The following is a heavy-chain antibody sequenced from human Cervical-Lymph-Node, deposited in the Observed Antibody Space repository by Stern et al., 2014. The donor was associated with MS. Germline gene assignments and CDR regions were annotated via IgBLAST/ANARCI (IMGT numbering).Heavy chain of an antibody. Sequence: QVQLGQSGAEVKKPGASVKVSCKASGYTFTSYGISWVRQAPGQGLEWMGWISASNGNTNYAQKLQGIVTMTTDTSTSTASLELRSLSSDDTAVYYCARVWYYYDSSGYWDYWGQGTLVTVSS. CDR2: ISASNGNT. J-gene: IGHJ4*02. V-gene: IGHV1-18*04. D-gene: IGHD3-22*01. CDR1: GYTFTSYG. CDR3: ARVWYYYDSSGYWDY.